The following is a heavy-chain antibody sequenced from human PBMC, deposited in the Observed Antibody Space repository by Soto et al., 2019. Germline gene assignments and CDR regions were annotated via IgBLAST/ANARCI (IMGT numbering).Heavy chain of an antibody. CDR1: GYTFTSYD. CDR3: AREGGYCSSTSWPKHYYYYYMDV. CDR2: MNPNSGNT. Sequence: QVQLVQSGAEVKKPGASVKVSCKASGYTFTSYDINWVRQATGQGLEWMGWMNPNSGNTGYAQKFQGRVTMTRNTSISTAYMGLSSPGTEDTAVYYCAREGGYCSSTSWPKHYYYYYMDVWGKGTTVTVSS. D-gene: IGHD2-2*01. V-gene: IGHV1-8*01. J-gene: IGHJ6*03.